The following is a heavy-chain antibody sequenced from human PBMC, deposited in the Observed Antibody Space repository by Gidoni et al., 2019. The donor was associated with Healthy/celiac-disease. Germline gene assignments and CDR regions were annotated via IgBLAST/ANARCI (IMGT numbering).Heavy chain of an antibody. CDR1: GGSFSGYY. D-gene: IGHD6-19*01. Sequence: QVQLQQWGAGLLKPSETLSLTCAVYGGSFSGYYWSWIRQPPGKGLEWIGEINHSGSTNYNPSLKSRVTISVDTSKNQFSLKLSSVTAADTAVYYCARSIAVAGNPGAFDIWGQGTMVTVSS. CDR2: INHSGST. J-gene: IGHJ3*02. CDR3: ARSIAVAGNPGAFDI. V-gene: IGHV4-34*01.